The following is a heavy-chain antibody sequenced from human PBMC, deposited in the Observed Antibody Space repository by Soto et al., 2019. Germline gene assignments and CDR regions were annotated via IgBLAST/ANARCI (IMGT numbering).Heavy chain of an antibody. J-gene: IGHJ6*02. CDR1: GFTFSSYG. V-gene: IGHV3-30*18. Sequence: PGGSLRLSCAASGFTFSSYGMHWVRQAPGKGLEWVAVISYDGSNKYYADSVKGRFTIPRDNSKNTLYLQMNSLRAEDTAVYYCAKDDLGFGEYQPPVLNFYGMDVWGQGTTVTVSS. CDR3: AKDDLGFGEYQPPVLNFYGMDV. D-gene: IGHD3-10*01. CDR2: ISYDGSNK.